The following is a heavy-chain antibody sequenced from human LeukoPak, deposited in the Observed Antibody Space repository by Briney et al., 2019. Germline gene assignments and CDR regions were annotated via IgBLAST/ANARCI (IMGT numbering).Heavy chain of an antibody. V-gene: IGHV4-4*07. Sequence: SETLSLTCSVSGDSMNTYHWAWIRQPAGKGLEWIGRLHVSGSTNFNPSLKSRVIISVDKSKKQFSLKMTSTTAEDTAVYFCARDPFKSSFESWGQGILVTVSS. CDR2: LHVSGST. J-gene: IGHJ4*02. CDR1: GDSMNTYH. D-gene: IGHD2-2*01. CDR3: ARDPFKSSFES.